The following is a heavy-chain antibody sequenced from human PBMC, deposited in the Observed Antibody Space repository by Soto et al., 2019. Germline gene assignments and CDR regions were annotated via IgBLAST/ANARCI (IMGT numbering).Heavy chain of an antibody. V-gene: IGHV4-31*03. D-gene: IGHD2-15*01. CDR2: RYYSEST. CDR3: ARTKCSGGSCYSWSLDY. J-gene: IGHJ4*02. CDR1: GGSITTGGYY. Sequence: TLSLTYTVSGGSITTGGYYWSWIRQLPGKGLEWIGHRYYSESTYYNPSLKSRVSISLDTSKNQFSLKLSFVTAADTAMYYCARTKCSGGSCYSWSLDYWGQGTPVTVSS.